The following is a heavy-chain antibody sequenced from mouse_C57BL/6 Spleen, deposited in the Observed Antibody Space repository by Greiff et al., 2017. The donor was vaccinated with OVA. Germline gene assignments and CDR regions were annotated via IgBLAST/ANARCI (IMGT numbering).Heavy chain of an antibody. J-gene: IGHJ3*01. Sequence: VKLQQPGAELVKPGASVKMSCKASGYTFTSYWITWVKQRPGQGLEWIGDIYPGSGSTNYNEKFKSKATLTVDTSSSTAYMQLSSLTSEDSAVYYCARSYYDYDKAWFAYWGQGTLVTVSA. CDR3: ARSYYDYDKAWFAY. CDR2: IYPGSGST. V-gene: IGHV1-55*01. D-gene: IGHD2-4*01. CDR1: GYTFTSYW.